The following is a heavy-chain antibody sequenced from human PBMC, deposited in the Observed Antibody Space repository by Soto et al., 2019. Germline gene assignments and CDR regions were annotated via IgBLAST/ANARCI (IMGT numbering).Heavy chain of an antibody. Sequence: SETLSLTCAVYGGSFSGYYWSWIRQPPGKGLEWIGEINHSGSTNYNPSLKSRVTISVDTSKNQFSLKLSSVTAADTAVYYCARTNRDIVVVPAAIQRHHPYFDYWGQGTLVTVS. CDR1: GGSFSGYY. V-gene: IGHV4-34*01. CDR2: INHSGST. J-gene: IGHJ4*02. D-gene: IGHD2-2*01. CDR3: ARTNRDIVVVPAAIQRHHPYFDY.